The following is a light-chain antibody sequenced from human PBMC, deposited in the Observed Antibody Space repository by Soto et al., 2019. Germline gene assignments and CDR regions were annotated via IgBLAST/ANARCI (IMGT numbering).Light chain of an antibody. CDR2: KAS. V-gene: IGKV1-5*03. J-gene: IGKJ5*01. CDR3: QQLNSYPRIT. Sequence: DIQMTQSPSTLSASVGDRVTITCRASQTIRGYLAWYQQKPGKAPKLLIYKASTLESGVPSRFSGSGSGTESTLTISSLQPDDFATYYCQQLNSYPRITFGQGTRLEIK. CDR1: QTIRGY.